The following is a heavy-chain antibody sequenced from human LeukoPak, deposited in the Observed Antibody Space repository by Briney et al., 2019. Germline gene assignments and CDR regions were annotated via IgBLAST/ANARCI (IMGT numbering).Heavy chain of an antibody. V-gene: IGHV3-73*01. CDR3: TRPTVGYCSSTSCPIGI. CDR1: GFTFSGSA. D-gene: IGHD2-2*01. J-gene: IGHJ4*02. Sequence: GGSLRLSCAASGFTFSGSAMHWVRQASGKGLEWVGRIRSKANSYATAYAASVKGRFTISRDDSKNTAYLQMNSLRTEDTAVYYCTRPTVGYCSSTSCPIGIWGQGTPVTVSS. CDR2: IRSKANSYAT.